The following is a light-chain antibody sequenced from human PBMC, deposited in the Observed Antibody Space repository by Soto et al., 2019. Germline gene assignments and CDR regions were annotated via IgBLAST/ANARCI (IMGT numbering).Light chain of an antibody. CDR2: KAS. V-gene: IGKV1-5*03. CDR3: QQYDSFSLT. CDR1: QSISSW. J-gene: IGKJ4*01. Sequence: DIQMTQSPSTLSASVGDRVTVTCRASQSISSWLAWYQQKPGKAPKILIYKASSLESGVPSRFSGSGSGTEFTLTISSLQPDDFATYYCQQYDSFSLTFGGGTKVEIK.